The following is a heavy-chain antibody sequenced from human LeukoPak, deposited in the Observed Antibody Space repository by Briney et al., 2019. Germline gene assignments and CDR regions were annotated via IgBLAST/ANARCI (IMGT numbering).Heavy chain of an antibody. J-gene: IGHJ6*04. CDR2: ISYDGSNK. CDR1: GFTFSSYG. CDR3: AKDQGTESSYYYGMDV. V-gene: IGHV3-30*18. Sequence: GRSLRLSCAASGFTFSSYGMHRVGQAPGKGLEGGAVISYDGSNKYYADSVKGRFTISRDNSKNTLYLQMNSLRAEDTAVYYCAKDQGTESSYYYGMDVWGKGTTVTVSS. D-gene: IGHD1-7*01.